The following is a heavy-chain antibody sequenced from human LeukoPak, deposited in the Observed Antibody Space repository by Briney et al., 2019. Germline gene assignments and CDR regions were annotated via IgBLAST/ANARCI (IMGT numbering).Heavy chain of an antibody. CDR1: GDSISSYY. CDR3: ARGGSGTPLYGMDV. Sequence: PSETLSLTCTVSGDSISSYYWSWIRQPPGKGLEWIGYIYYSGSTNYNPSLKSRVIISVDTSKNQFSLKLSSVTAADTAVYYCARGGSGTPLYGMDVWGQGTTVTVSS. V-gene: IGHV4-59*08. D-gene: IGHD3-10*01. CDR2: IYYSGST. J-gene: IGHJ6*02.